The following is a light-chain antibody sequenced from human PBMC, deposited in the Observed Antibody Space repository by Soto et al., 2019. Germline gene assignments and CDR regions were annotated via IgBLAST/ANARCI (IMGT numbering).Light chain of an antibody. Sequence: DIVMTQSPDSLAVPLGERANITCTHSQSVLSSSNNKNCLAWYQQKPGQPPKVLIYWASTRESGVPDRFSGSVSGTDFTLTISSLQAEDVAVYYCHQYYSIPWTVGQGNKVDIK. CDR3: HQYYSIPWT. CDR1: QSVLSSSNNKNC. V-gene: IGKV4-1*01. CDR2: WAS. J-gene: IGKJ1*01.